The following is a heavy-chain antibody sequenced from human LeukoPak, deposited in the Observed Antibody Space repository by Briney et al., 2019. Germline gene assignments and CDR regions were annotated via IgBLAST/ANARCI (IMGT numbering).Heavy chain of an antibody. CDR3: ARASYSSSWYIGYYYYYMDV. CDR1: GYTFTSYD. CDR2: MNPNSGNT. V-gene: IGHV1-8*01. D-gene: IGHD6-13*01. J-gene: IGHJ6*03. Sequence: ASVKVSCKASGYTFTSYDINWVRQATGQGLEWMGWMNPNSGNTGYAQKFQGRVTMTRNTSISTAYMELSSLRSEDTAVYYCARASYSSSWYIGYYYYYMDVWGKGTTVTVSS.